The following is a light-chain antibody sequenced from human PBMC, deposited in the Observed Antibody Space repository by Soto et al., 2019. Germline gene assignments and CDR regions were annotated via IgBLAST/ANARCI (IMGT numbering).Light chain of an antibody. V-gene: IGLV2-11*01. Sequence: QSALTQPRSVSGSPGQSVTISCTGTSIDVGDSDFVSWYQQHPGKAPKLMIYVVTKRPSGVPDRFSGSKSGNTASLTISGLQAADEADYYCSLYTSENTYVFGNGTKVTVL. J-gene: IGLJ1*01. CDR3: SLYTSENTYV. CDR1: SIDVGDSDF. CDR2: VVT.